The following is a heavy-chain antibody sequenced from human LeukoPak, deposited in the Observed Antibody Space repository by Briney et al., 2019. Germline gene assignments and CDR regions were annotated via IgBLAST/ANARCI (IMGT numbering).Heavy chain of an antibody. Sequence: PGGSLRLSCAAPGFTFSNYWMDWLRQAPGQGLEWVASINLDGSQRDYMASVEGRFTISRDNAKNSLFLQMNSLRVEDTAVYYCGRDDGFSSFTYWGQGDLVTVSS. D-gene: IGHD3/OR15-3a*01. CDR2: INLDGSQR. J-gene: IGHJ4*02. V-gene: IGHV3-7*01. CDR1: GFTFSNYW. CDR3: GRDDGFSSFTY.